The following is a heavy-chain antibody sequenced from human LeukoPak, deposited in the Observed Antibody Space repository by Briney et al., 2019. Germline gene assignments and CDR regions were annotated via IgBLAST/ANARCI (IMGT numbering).Heavy chain of an antibody. CDR2: IYYSGTT. J-gene: IGHJ3*02. V-gene: IGHV4-59*12. CDR3: ASTGRGSYFDFDI. D-gene: IGHD1-26*01. CDR1: GGSISGYY. Sequence: SETLSLTCSVSGGSISGYYWSWIRQPPGKGLEWIGYIYYSGTTIYNPSLKSRLTISLGTSKNQFSLNLSSVTAADTAVYYCASTGRGSYFDFDIWGQGTMVTVSS.